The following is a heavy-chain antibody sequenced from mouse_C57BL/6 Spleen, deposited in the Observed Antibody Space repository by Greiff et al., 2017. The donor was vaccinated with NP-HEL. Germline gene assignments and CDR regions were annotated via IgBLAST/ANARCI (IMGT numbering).Heavy chain of an antibody. Sequence: EVHLVESGGGLVKPGGSLKLSCAASGFTFSSYALSWVRQTPEKRLEWVATVSDGGSYTYYPDNVKGRFTISRDNAKNNLYLQMSHLKSEDTAMYYCAREEGWFAYWGQGTLVTVSA. CDR2: VSDGGSYT. V-gene: IGHV5-4*01. J-gene: IGHJ3*01. CDR1: GFTFSSYA. CDR3: AREEGWFAY.